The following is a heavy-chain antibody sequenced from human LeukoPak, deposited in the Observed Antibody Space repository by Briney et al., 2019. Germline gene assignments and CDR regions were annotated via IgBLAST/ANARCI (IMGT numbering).Heavy chain of an antibody. CDR1: GYTFTGYY. Sequence: GASVKVSCKASGYTFTGYYMHWVRQAPGQGLEWMGWINPNSGGTNYAQKFQGRVTMTRDTSISTAYMELSRLRSDDTAMYYCARLDRSYGDYIFDYWGQGTLVTVSS. CDR3: ARLDRSYGDYIFDY. CDR2: INPNSGGT. D-gene: IGHD4-17*01. V-gene: IGHV1-2*02. J-gene: IGHJ4*02.